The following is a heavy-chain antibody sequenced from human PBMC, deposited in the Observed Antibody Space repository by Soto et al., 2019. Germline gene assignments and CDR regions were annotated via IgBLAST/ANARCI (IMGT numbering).Heavy chain of an antibody. Sequence: GGSLRLSCAASGFTVSSYWMSWVRQAPGKGLEWVANIKQDGSEKYYVDSVKGRFTISRDNAKNSLYLQMNSLRAEDTAVYYCAPRKSLDYWGQGTLVTVSS. CDR2: IKQDGSEK. CDR1: GFTVSSYW. J-gene: IGHJ4*02. V-gene: IGHV3-7*01. CDR3: APRKSLDY.